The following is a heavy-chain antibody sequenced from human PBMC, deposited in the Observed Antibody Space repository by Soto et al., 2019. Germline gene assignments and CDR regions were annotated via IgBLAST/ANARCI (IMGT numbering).Heavy chain of an antibody. D-gene: IGHD2-2*02. J-gene: IGHJ6*04. Sequence: EVQLVESGGGLVKPGWSLRLSCVDSGFTFRSDSMNWVRQAPGKGLEWVASISSTSSVIWYADSLEGRFTISRDNAKNSLFLQMDSLRADDTAVYYCLRGGRGYTRDGDLDAWGDGTTVTVSS. CDR3: LRGGRGYTRDGDLDA. CDR1: GFTFRSDS. V-gene: IGHV3-21*06. CDR2: ISSTSSVI.